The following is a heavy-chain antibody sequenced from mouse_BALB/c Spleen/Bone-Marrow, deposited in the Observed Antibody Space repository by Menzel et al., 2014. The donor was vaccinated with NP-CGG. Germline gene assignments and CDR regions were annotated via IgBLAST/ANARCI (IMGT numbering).Heavy chain of an antibody. CDR2: INPSNGRA. V-gene: IGHV1S81*02. J-gene: IGHJ1*01. D-gene: IGHD1-1*01. CDR1: GYTFTNYW. CDR3: ARYYNYYFDV. Sequence: QVQLKESGAEVVKPGASVRLSCKTSGYTFTNYWMHWVKQRPGQGLEWIGDINPSNGRATYSEKFKSKATLTVDTSSSTAYMQLSSQTSEDSAVYYCARYYNYYFDVWGAGTTVTVSS.